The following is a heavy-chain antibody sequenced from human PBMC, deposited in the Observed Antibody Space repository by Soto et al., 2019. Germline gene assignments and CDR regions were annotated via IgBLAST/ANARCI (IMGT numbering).Heavy chain of an antibody. V-gene: IGHV3-23*01. CDR2: SGSGGYT. CDR1: GVTFSSYA. J-gene: IGHJ4*02. CDR3: AKSGPYFFEY. Sequence: GGSLRLCCAASGVTFSSYAMSWVRQAPGKGLEWVSTSGSGGYTYYADSVKGQFTISRDYSRSTLYLQMNSLRAEDTAVYYCAKSGPYFFEYWGQGTLVTVSS.